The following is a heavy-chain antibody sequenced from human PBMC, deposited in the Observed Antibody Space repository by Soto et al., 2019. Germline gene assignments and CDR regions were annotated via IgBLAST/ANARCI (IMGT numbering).Heavy chain of an antibody. CDR2: IYHSGST. Sequence: QLQLQKSGSGLVKPSQTLSLTCVVSGGSISSGGYFWSWIRQPPGKGLEWIGCIYHSGSTYYNPSLKSRVTISVDRSKNQFSLKLSSVTAADTAVYYCARGLGPWGQGTLVPVSS. V-gene: IGHV4-30-2*01. CDR1: GGSISSGGYF. J-gene: IGHJ5*02. D-gene: IGHD3-10*01. CDR3: ARGLGP.